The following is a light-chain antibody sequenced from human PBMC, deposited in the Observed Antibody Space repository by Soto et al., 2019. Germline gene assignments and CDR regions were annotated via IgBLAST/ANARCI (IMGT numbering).Light chain of an antibody. CDR2: DVS. V-gene: IGLV2-14*01. CDR3: SSYTSGGNYV. J-gene: IGLJ1*01. CDR1: SSDVAAYNF. Sequence: QSVLTQPASVSGSPGQSVAISCTGSSSDVAAYNFVSWYQQHPGKAPKLMVFDVSNRPSGVSNRFSGSKSGNTASLTISGLQAEDEAGYYCSSYTSGGNYVFGSGTKVTVL.